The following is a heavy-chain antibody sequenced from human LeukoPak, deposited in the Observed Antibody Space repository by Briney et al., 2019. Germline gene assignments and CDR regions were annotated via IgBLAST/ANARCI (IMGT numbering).Heavy chain of an antibody. J-gene: IGHJ1*01. Sequence: ASVKDSCKASGFTFTSYDINWVRQASGQGLEWMGWMSPKSANTGYAQKFQGRVTITRDTSISTAYMELSSLRSEDTAVYYCAREEYSGQRVYFQHWGQGTLVTVSS. CDR1: GFTFTSYD. V-gene: IGHV1-8*03. D-gene: IGHD5-12*01. CDR2: MSPKSANT. CDR3: AREEYSGQRVYFQH.